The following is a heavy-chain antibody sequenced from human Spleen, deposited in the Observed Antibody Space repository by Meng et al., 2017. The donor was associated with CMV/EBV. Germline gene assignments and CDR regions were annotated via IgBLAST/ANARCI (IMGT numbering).Heavy chain of an antibody. Sequence: GSLRLSCVVSGGSIISNNWWSWVRQPPGKGLEWIGGIYHSGRANYNPSLRSRVTLSVDKSENHFSLKLKSVTAADTALYYCARGPTLRGQYYDFSTPGAWFDPWGQGTLVTVSS. J-gene: IGHJ5*02. D-gene: IGHD3-3*01. CDR2: IYHSGRA. CDR1: GGSIISNNW. CDR3: ARGPTLRGQYYDFSTPGAWFDP. V-gene: IGHV4-4*02.